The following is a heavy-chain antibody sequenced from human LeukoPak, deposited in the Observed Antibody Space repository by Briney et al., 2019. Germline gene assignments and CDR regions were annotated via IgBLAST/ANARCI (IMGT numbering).Heavy chain of an antibody. CDR3: ARDLDWILFDY. CDR1: GITFDDYG. CDR2: IRPEGTTT. J-gene: IGHJ4*02. Sequence: PGGSLRLSCVDSGITFDDYGLSWVRQAPGKGLVWVARIRPEGTTTAYADSVKGRFTISRDNAKNTLFLQMNSLSAEDTAVYYCARDLDWILFDYWGQGTLVTVSS. D-gene: IGHD3-9*01. V-gene: IGHV3-74*03.